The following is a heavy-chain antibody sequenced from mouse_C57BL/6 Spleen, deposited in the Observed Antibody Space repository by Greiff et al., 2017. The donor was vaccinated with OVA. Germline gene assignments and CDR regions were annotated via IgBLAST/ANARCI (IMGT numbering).Heavy chain of an antibody. Sequence: VQLQQSGPGLVKPSQSLSLTCSVTGYSITSGYYWNWIRQFPGNKLEWMGYISYDGSNNYNPSLKNRISITRDTSKNQFFLKLNSVTTEDTATYYCARDGDSSNYWGQGTTLTVSS. D-gene: IGHD3-2*02. CDR2: ISYDGSN. V-gene: IGHV3-6*01. CDR1: GYSITSGYY. CDR3: ARDGDSSNY. J-gene: IGHJ2*01.